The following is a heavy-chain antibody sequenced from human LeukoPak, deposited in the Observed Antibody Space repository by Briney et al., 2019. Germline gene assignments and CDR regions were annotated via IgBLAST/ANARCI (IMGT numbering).Heavy chain of an antibody. Sequence: PSQTPSLTCTVSGGSISSGSYYWSWIRQPAGKGLEWIGRIYTSGSTNYNPSLKSRVTISVDTSKNQFSLKLSSVTAADTAVYYCARLGLGELSFVDYWGQGTLVTVSS. CDR2: IYTSGST. D-gene: IGHD3-10*01. CDR1: GGSISSGSYY. V-gene: IGHV4-61*02. J-gene: IGHJ4*02. CDR3: ARLGLGELSFVDY.